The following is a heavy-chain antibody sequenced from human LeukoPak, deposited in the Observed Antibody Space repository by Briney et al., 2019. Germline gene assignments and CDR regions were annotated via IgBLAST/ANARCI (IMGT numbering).Heavy chain of an antibody. V-gene: IGHV3-30*03. CDR3: ARDLDTAMDGIRSEFDY. CDR1: GFTFTTYG. D-gene: IGHD5-18*01. Sequence: GGSLRLSCAASGFTFTTYGLHWVRQAPGKGLEWVAAIASNGGSEYYADSVKGRFTISRDNSKNTLFLQMNSLRPDDTAVYYCARDLDTAMDGIRSEFDYWGQGTLVTVSS. CDR2: IASNGGSE. J-gene: IGHJ4*02.